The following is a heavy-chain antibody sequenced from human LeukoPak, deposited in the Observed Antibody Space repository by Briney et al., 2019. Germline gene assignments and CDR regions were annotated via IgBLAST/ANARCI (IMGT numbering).Heavy chain of an antibody. CDR1: GFTFSSYS. CDR3: ARVVVVAATPIDY. J-gene: IGHJ4*02. Sequence: PGGSLRLSRAASGFTFSSYSMNWVRQAPGKGLEWVSSISSSSSYIYYADSVKGRFTISRDNAKNSLYLQMNSLRAEDTAVYYCARVVVVAATPIDYWGQGTLVTVSS. V-gene: IGHV3-21*01. CDR2: ISSSSSYI. D-gene: IGHD2-15*01.